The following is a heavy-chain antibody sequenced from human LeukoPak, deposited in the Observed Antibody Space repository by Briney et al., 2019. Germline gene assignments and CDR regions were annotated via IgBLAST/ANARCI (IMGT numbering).Heavy chain of an antibody. J-gene: IGHJ6*03. CDR1: GYTFNTYG. CDR3: ATGSSSWYYYMDV. V-gene: IGHV1-18*01. CDR2: ISPYNGNT. Sequence: ASVKVSCKPYGYTFNTYGITWVRQAPGQGLEWMGWISPYNGNTNYAQKFQGRVTMTTDTSTSTAYMELSSLRSEDTAVYYCATGSSSWYYYMDVWGKGTTVTVSS. D-gene: IGHD6-13*01.